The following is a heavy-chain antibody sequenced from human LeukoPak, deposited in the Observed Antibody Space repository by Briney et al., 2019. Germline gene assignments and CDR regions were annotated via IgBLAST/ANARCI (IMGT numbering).Heavy chain of an antibody. J-gene: IGHJ6*02. CDR1: GGSISSYY. CDR2: IYYSGST. V-gene: IGHV4-59*01. CDR3: ARGNTGYGMDV. Sequence: PSETLSLTCTVSGGSISSYYWSWIRQPPGKGLEWIGYIYYSGSTNYNPSLKSRVTISVDTSKNQFSLKLSSVTAADTAAYYCARGNTGYGMDVWGQGTTVTVSS. D-gene: IGHD5-18*01.